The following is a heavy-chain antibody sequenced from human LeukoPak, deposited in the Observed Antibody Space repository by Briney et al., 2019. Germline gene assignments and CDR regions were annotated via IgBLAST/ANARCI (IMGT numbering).Heavy chain of an antibody. Sequence: GVSLRLSCAASGFAFDTYSMTWVRQAPGKGLEWVSSISSWSSFIYSADSVTGRFTISRDNAKNSLYLQMNSLRAEDTAVYYCARAGSTNSWFDPWGQGTLVIVSS. D-gene: IGHD2-2*01. CDR2: ISSWSSFI. J-gene: IGHJ5*02. V-gene: IGHV3-21*01. CDR1: GFAFDTYS. CDR3: ARAGSTNSWFDP.